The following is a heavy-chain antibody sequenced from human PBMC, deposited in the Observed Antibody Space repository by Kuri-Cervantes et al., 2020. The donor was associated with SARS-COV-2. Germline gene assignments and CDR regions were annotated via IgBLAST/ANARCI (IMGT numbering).Heavy chain of an antibody. V-gene: IGHV4-34*01. Sequence: GSLRLSCAVYGGSFSGYYWSWIRQPPGKGLEWIGEINHSGSTNYNPSLKSRVTISVDTSKNQFSLELSSVTAADTAVYYCARGEGIVLVVYALAFDIWGQGTMVTVSS. D-gene: IGHD2-8*02. CDR2: INHSGST. CDR3: ARGEGIVLVVYALAFDI. J-gene: IGHJ3*02. CDR1: GGSFSGYY.